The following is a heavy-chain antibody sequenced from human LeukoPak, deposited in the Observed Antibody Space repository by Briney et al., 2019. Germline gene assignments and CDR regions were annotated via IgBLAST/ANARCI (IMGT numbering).Heavy chain of an antibody. CDR2: ISGSGGST. CDR3: ATAERVSGWYLTYYFDY. V-gene: IGHV3-23*01. J-gene: IGHJ4*02. D-gene: IGHD6-19*01. Sequence: GSLRLSCAASGFTFSSYAMSWVRQAPGKGLEWVSAISGSGGSTYYADSVKGRFTISRDNSKNTLYLQMNSLRAEDTAVYYCATAERVSGWYLTYYFDYWGQGTLVTVSS. CDR1: GFTFSSYA.